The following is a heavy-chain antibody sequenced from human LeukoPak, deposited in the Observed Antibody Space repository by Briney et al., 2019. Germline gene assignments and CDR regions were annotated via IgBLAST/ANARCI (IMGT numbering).Heavy chain of an antibody. D-gene: IGHD2-2*01. CDR2: ISGSGGST. J-gene: IGHJ5*02. CDR3: AKDRGVIVPAGMAT. CDR1: GFTFSSYW. Sequence: PGGSLRLSCAASGFTFSSYWMHWVRQAPGKGLEWVSVISGSGGSTYYADSVKGRFTISRDNSKNTLYLQMNSLRAEETAVYYCAKDRGVIVPAGMATWGQGTLVTVSS. V-gene: IGHV3-23*01.